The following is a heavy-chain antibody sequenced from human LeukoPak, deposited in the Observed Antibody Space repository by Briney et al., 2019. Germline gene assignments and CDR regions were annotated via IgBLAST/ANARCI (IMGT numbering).Heavy chain of an antibody. V-gene: IGHV3-23*01. Sequence: GGSLRLSCAASGFTFSSYAMSWVRQASGKGLEWVSVMSGSSGVTYYADSVKGRFTISRDNSENTVYLQMNSLRAEDTAVYYCAKVTYYYGFDVWGQGTRVTVSS. J-gene: IGHJ6*02. CDR1: GFTFSSYA. CDR2: MSGSSGVT. CDR3: AKVTYYYGFDV.